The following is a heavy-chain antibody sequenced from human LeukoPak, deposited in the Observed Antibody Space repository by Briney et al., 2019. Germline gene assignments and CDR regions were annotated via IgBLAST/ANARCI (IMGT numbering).Heavy chain of an antibody. CDR2: IYYTGST. V-gene: IGHV4-59*01. J-gene: IGHJ4*02. CDR3: ARIHGGYPFDY. CDR1: GASISDYY. D-gene: IGHD2-15*01. Sequence: SETLSLTCTVSGASISDYYWSWIRQPPGKGLEWVGYIYYTGSTNYNPSLKSRVTISVDTSKKQFSLKLSSVTAADTAVYYCARIHGGYPFDYWGQGTLVTVSS.